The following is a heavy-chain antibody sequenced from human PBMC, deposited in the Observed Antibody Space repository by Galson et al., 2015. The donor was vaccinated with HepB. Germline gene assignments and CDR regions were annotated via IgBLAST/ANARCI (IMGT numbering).Heavy chain of an antibody. Sequence: SVKVSYKASGYTFTMYAMHWVRQAPGQRPEWMGWINVGNGNTKYSQKFQGRVTITRDTPASTAYMELGSLKSEDTAVYYCARSGRFGIAAADHGLYWGQGTLVTVSS. J-gene: IGHJ4*02. D-gene: IGHD6-13*01. CDR1: GYTFTMYA. V-gene: IGHV1-3*01. CDR3: ARSGRFGIAAADHGLY. CDR2: INVGNGNT.